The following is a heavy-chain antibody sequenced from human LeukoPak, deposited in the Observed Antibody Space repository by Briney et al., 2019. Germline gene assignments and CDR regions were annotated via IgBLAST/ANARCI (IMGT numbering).Heavy chain of an antibody. CDR1: GFTFSSYE. CDR3: AREVTRLGGAFDI. J-gene: IGHJ3*02. V-gene: IGHV3-48*03. CDR2: ISSSGSTI. D-gene: IGHD3-16*01. Sequence: GGSLRLSCAASGFTFSSYEMNWVRQAPGKGLEWVSYISSSGSTIYYADSVKGRFTISRDNAKNSLYLQMNSLRAEDTAVYYCAREVTRLGGAFDIWGQGTMVTASS.